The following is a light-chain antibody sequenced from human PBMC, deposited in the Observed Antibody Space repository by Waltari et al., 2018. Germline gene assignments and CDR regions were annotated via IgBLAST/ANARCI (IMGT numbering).Light chain of an antibody. CDR1: SSDVGNYNL. CDR3: CSYAGLGIYV. J-gene: IGLJ1*01. V-gene: IGLV2-23*02. Sequence: QSGLTQPASVSGSPGPSITLSCTGTSSDVGNYNLVSCYQQYPGKAPKLMVYEVTKRTSGVSDRFSGSKSGNTASLTISGLQSEDEADYYCCSYAGLGIYVFGTGTKVTVL. CDR2: EVT.